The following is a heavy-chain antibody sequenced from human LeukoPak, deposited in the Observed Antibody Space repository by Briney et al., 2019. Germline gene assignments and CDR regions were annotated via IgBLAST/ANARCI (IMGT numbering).Heavy chain of an antibody. Sequence: GESLKISCKGSGYSFTSYWIGWVRQMPGIGLGWMGIIYPGDSDSRYSPSFQGQVTTLADKSISTTYLQWSSLKASDTAMYYCARQVAYTSGRTFDFWGQGTLVTVSS. CDR1: GYSFTSYW. D-gene: IGHD6-19*01. V-gene: IGHV5-51*01. CDR3: ARQVAYTSGRTFDF. J-gene: IGHJ4*02. CDR2: IYPGDSDS.